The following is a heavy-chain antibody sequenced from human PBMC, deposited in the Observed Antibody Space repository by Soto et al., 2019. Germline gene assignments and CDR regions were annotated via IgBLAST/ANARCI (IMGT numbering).Heavy chain of an antibody. CDR2: IIPKSGTT. CDR1: GATFRNYA. V-gene: IGHV1-69*01. CDR3: ARDEGDDRSGYCDVSY. D-gene: IGHD3-22*01. J-gene: IGHJ4*02. Sequence: QVQLVQSGAEVRKPGASVRVSCKASGATFRNYAINWVRQAPGQGLEWMGGIIPKSGTTNYAQKFQGRVTITADESTATAYLDLRSLRSEDTAVYFCARDEGDDRSGYCDVSYWGQGTLVTVSS.